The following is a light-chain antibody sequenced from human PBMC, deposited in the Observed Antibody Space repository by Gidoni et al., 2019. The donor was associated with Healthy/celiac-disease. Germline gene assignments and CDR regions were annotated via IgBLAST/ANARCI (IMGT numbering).Light chain of an antibody. Sequence: DIQLTQSPSSLSASVGDRVITTCRVSQGLRSYLNWYRQKPGKVPKLLFDSASNLQSGVPSRFSGSGSGKDFTITISSLQPEDVATYYGQRTYKAPRTFGQGTKVEIK. CDR1: QGLRSY. J-gene: IGKJ1*01. V-gene: IGKV1-27*01. CDR3: QRTYKAPRT. CDR2: SAS.